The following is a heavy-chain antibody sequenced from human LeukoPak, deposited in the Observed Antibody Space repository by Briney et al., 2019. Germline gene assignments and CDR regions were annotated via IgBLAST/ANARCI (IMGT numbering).Heavy chain of an antibody. CDR1: GFTFSSYA. CDR2: ISYDGSNK. J-gene: IGHJ4*02. D-gene: IGHD6-19*01. Sequence: QSGGSLRLSCAASGFTFSSYAMHWVRQAPGKGLEWVAVISYDGSNKYYADSVKGRFTISRDNAKNSLYLQMNSLRAEDTAVYHCARALYSSGWYQDYWGQGALVTVSS. V-gene: IGHV3-30-3*01. CDR3: ARALYSSGWYQDY.